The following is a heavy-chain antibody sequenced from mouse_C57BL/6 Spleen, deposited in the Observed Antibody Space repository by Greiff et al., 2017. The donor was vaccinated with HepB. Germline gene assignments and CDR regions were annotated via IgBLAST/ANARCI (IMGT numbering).Heavy chain of an antibody. J-gene: IGHJ2*01. D-gene: IGHD1-1*01. CDR2: ISSGSSTI. CDR1: GFTFSDYG. V-gene: IGHV5-17*01. Sequence: EVQLVESGGGLVKPGGSLKLSCAASGFTFSDYGMHWVRQAPEKGLEWVAYISSGSSTIYYADTVKGRFTISSDNAKNTLFLQMPSLRSEDTAVYYCARAAVVARRYFDYWGQGTTLTVSS. CDR3: ARAAVVARRYFDY.